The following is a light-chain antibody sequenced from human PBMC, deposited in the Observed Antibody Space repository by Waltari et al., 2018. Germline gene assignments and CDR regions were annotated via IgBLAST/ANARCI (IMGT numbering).Light chain of an antibody. CDR1: QNIFGW. V-gene: IGKV1-5*03. J-gene: IGKJ1*01. CDR3: QHYNSFSRT. CDR2: KAS. Sequence: DFQMTPSPATLSASVGARVTIPCRASQNIFGWLAWYQQKTGKAPKLLSYKASHLESGVPSRFSGRGFGTEFTLTSNSLQPYDFSTYYCQHYNSFSRTFGQGTKVDIK.